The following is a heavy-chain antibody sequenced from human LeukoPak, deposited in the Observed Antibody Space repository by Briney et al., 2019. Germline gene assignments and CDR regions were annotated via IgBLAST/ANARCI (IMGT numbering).Heavy chain of an antibody. Sequence: SETLSLTCTVSGGSISSSSYYWGWLRQPPGKGLEWIGSIYYSGSTYYNPSLKSRVTISVDTSKNQFSLKLSSVTAADTAVYYCARGGIQPFRYWGQGTLVTVSS. J-gene: IGHJ4*02. CDR3: ARGGIQPFRY. D-gene: IGHD5-18*01. CDR2: IYYSGST. V-gene: IGHV4-39*01. CDR1: GGSISSSSYY.